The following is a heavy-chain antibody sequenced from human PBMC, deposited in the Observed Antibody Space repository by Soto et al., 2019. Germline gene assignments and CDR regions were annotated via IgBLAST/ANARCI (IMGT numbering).Heavy chain of an antibody. J-gene: IGHJ4*02. CDR2: INHSGST. CDR3: ARGRRYSTTSGEY. D-gene: IGHD6-6*01. Sequence: SETLSLTCAVYGGSFSGYYWSWIRQPPGKGLEWIGEINHSGSTNYNPSLKSRVTISVDTSKNQFSLKLSSVTAADSAVYYCARGRRYSTTSGEYWGRGTLVTVSS. V-gene: IGHV4-34*01. CDR1: GGSFSGYY.